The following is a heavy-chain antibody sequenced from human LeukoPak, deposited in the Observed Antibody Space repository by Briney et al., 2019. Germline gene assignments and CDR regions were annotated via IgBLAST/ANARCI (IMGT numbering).Heavy chain of an antibody. CDR3: ARDLSGVTGYIYGRGNDY. CDR1: GFPFRSFW. V-gene: IGHV3-7*01. Sequence: GGSLRLSCAASGFPFRSFWMSWVPKPPGRGREGVANIKKDGSGKYYVDYVKGRFTISRDNAKTRLYLQMNSQRAEDRAVYYGARDLSGVTGYIYGRGNDYWGQGTLVTVSS. CDR2: IKKDGSGK. D-gene: IGHD5-18*01. J-gene: IGHJ4*02.